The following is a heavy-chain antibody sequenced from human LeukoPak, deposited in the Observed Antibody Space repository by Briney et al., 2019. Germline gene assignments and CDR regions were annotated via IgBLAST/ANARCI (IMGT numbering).Heavy chain of an antibody. D-gene: IGHD1-26*01. CDR3: ATNRVGTYDRPFDI. Sequence: SETLSPTCTVSGGSISSYYWSWIRQPPGKGLEWIGYIYYSGSTNYNPSLKSRVTISVDTSKNQFSLKLSSVTATDTAVYFCATNRVGTYDRPFDIWGQGTMVTVSS. CDR1: GGSISSYY. CDR2: IYYSGST. J-gene: IGHJ3*02. V-gene: IGHV4-59*08.